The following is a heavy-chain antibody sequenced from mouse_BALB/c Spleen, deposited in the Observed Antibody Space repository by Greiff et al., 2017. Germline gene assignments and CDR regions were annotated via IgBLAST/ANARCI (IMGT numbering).Heavy chain of an antibody. CDR1: GYSFTDYI. CDR2: INPYYGST. Sequence: VQLQQTGPELVKPGASVKISCKASGYSFTDYIMLWVKQSHGKSLEWIGNINPYYGSTSYNLKFKGKATLTVDKSSSTAYMQLNSLTSEDSAVYYCARGGSLDYWGQGTTLTVSS. J-gene: IGHJ2*01. V-gene: IGHV1-39*01. CDR3: ARGGSLDY.